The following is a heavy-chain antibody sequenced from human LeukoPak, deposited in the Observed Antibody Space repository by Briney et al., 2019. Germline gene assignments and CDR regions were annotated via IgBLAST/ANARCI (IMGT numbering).Heavy chain of an antibody. J-gene: IGHJ4*02. CDR3: ARGSYYFDY. D-gene: IGHD6-6*01. CDR1: GGSFSGYY. V-gene: IGHV4-34*01. Sequence: PSETLSLTCAVYGGSFSGYYWSWIRQPPGKGLEWIGEINHSGSANYNPSLKSRVTLSVDTSKNQFPLKTSSVTAVDTAVYNCARGSYYFDYWGQGTLVTVSS. CDR2: INHSGSA.